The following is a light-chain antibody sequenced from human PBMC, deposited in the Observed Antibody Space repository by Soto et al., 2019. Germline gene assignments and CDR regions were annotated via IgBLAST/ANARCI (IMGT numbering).Light chain of an antibody. CDR1: SGSVSTSYY. J-gene: IGLJ3*02. V-gene: IGLV8-61*01. Sequence: QTVVTQEPSFSVSPGGTVTLTCGLSSGSVSTSYYPSWYQQTLGQAPRTLIYSTNTRSSGVPDRFSGSILGNKAALTITGAQADDESDYYCVLYMGSGILWVFGGGTKLTVL. CDR3: VLYMGSGILWV. CDR2: STN.